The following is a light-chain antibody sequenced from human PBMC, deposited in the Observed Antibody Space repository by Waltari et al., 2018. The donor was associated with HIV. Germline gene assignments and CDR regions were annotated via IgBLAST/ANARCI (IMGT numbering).Light chain of an antibody. CDR3: SAWDNTLNGWV. V-gene: IGLV10-54*04. CDR2: RNN. J-gene: IGLJ3*02. Sequence: PSLSVGLGQTATLPCTGDSNNVDDQGAAWLQHHQGHPPKVLSHRNNNRASGVSEKFSAFRSGKTAFLTRTGLRPEDEADYFWSAWDNTLNGWVFGGGTQLTVL. CDR1: SNNVDDQG.